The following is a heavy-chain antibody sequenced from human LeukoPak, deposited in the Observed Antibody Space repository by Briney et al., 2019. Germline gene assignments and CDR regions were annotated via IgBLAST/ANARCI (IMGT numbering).Heavy chain of an antibody. CDR1: GGSFSGYY. Sequence: SETLSLTCAVYGGSFSGYYWSWIRQPPGKELEWIGEINHSGSTNYNPSLKSRVTISVDTSKNQFSLKLSSVTAADTAVYYCALAGYSYGKDYWGQGTLVTVSS. CDR3: ALAGYSYGKDY. CDR2: INHSGST. D-gene: IGHD5-18*01. J-gene: IGHJ4*02. V-gene: IGHV4-34*01.